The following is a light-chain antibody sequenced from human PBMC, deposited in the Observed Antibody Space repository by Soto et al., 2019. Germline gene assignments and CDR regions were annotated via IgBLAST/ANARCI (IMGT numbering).Light chain of an antibody. J-gene: IGKJ4*01. CDR3: QQYNNWPPLT. CDR1: QGIITN. V-gene: IGKV3-15*01. Sequence: IVMTQSPGTLAVSPGERATLSCRASQGIITNLAWYHQKPGQPPRLLIFGASTRATGVPARFSGSGSGTEFTLTISRLEPEDFAVYYCQQYNNWPPLTFGGGTKVDIK. CDR2: GAS.